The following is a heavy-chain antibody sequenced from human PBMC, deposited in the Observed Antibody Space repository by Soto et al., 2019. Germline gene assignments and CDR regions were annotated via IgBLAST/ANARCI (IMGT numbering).Heavy chain of an antibody. V-gene: IGHV5-51*01. CDR2: IYPGDSDT. J-gene: IGHJ4*02. Sequence: GESLKISCQVSGYKFTSYWLAWVRQMPGKGLEWMGIIYPGDSDTIYSPSFQGQVTISVDKSISTAYLQWHSLKASDTAMYYCARPPRVVYDSTGYKWPTFDSWGQGTLVTVFS. D-gene: IGHD3-22*01. CDR3: ARPPRVVYDSTGYKWPTFDS. CDR1: GYKFTSYW.